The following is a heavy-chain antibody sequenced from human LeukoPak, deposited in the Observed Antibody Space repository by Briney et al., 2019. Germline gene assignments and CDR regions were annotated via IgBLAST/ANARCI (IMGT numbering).Heavy chain of an antibody. Sequence: GGSLRLPCAASGFLFSSYEMHWVRQAPGKGLEWVSAISGSRNNTYYADSVKGRFTISRDNSKNTLYLQMNSLRAEDTAVYYCAKWGCSGGSCYPFDYWGQGTLVTVSS. D-gene: IGHD2-15*01. CDR3: AKWGCSGGSCYPFDY. CDR1: GFLFSSYE. V-gene: IGHV3-23*01. J-gene: IGHJ4*02. CDR2: ISGSRNNT.